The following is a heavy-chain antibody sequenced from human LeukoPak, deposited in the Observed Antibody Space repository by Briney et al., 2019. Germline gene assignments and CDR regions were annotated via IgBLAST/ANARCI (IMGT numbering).Heavy chain of an antibody. CDR1: GYTFTSYD. CDR2: MNPNSGNT. Sequence: GASVKVSCKASGYTFTSYDINWGRQATGQGLEWMGWMNPNSGNTGYAQKFQGRVTITRNTSISTAYMELSSLTSEDTAVYYCARTCSSTSCSDFDYWGQGTLVTVSS. J-gene: IGHJ4*02. CDR3: ARTCSSTSCSDFDY. V-gene: IGHV1-8*03. D-gene: IGHD2-2*01.